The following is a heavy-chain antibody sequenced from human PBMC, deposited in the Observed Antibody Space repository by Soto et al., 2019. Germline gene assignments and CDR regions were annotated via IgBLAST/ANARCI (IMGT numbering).Heavy chain of an antibody. CDR3: ASNYYDSSGYLAL. V-gene: IGHV1-69*13. D-gene: IGHD3-22*01. Sequence: SVKVSCKASGGTFSSYAISWVRQAPGQGREWMGGIIPIFGTANYAQKFQGRVTITADESTSTAYMELSSLRSEDPAVYYCASNYYDSSGYLALWGQGTLVTVSS. CDR2: IIPIFGTA. CDR1: GGTFSSYA. J-gene: IGHJ4*02.